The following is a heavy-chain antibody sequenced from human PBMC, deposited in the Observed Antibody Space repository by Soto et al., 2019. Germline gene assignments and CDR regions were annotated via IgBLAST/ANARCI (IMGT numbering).Heavy chain of an antibody. V-gene: IGHV3-23*01. J-gene: IGHJ6*02. D-gene: IGHD7-27*01. CDR1: GFTFSSYA. Sequence: GGSLRLSCEASGFTFSSYAMSWVRQAPRKGLEWVSGIGDRDGTTYYADSVKGRFTISRDNSKNTLYLQLNSLRAEDTALYYCAKWGNDWGYYYYGMNVWGQGTTVTVSS. CDR2: IGDRDGTT. CDR3: AKWGNDWGYYYYGMNV.